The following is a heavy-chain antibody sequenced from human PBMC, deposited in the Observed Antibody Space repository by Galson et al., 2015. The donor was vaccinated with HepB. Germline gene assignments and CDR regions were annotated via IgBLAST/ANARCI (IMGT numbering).Heavy chain of an antibody. J-gene: IGHJ4*02. CDR2: IWNDGSDK. V-gene: IGHV3-33*08. D-gene: IGHD3-3*02. Sequence: SLRLSCAGSEFIFSDFTMNWVRQAPGKGLEWVAVIWNDGSDKYYRDSVKGRFTISRDNSKNILYLQMTSLRAEDTALYYCAIDQSRARFSTTYYFTYWGQGTLVTVSS. CDR1: EFIFSDFT. CDR3: AIDQSRARFSTTYYFTY.